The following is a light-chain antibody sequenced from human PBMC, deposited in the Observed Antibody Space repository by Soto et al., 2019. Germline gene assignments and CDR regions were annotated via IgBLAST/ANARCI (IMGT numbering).Light chain of an antibody. CDR1: SSDVGAYKY. J-gene: IGLJ3*02. CDR2: EVS. Sequence: QSALTQPPSASGSPGQSVTISCTGTSSDVGAYKYVSWYQQYPGKAPKLMIYEVSKRPSGVPDRFSGSKSGKTASLTVSGLQPEDEAYYHCTSYAGSNIWVFGGGTKLTVL. CDR3: TSYAGSNIWV. V-gene: IGLV2-8*01.